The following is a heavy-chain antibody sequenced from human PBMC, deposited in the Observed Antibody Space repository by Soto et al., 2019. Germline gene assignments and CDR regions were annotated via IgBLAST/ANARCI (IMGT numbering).Heavy chain of an antibody. CDR1: GGSFSGYY. D-gene: IGHD2-8*01. CDR3: ARAREYCTNGVCSDRFYFDY. CDR2: INHSGST. V-gene: IGHV4-34*01. J-gene: IGHJ4*02. Sequence: SETLSLTCAVYGGSFSGYYWSWIRQPPGKGLEWIGEINHSGSTNYNPSLKSRVTISVDTSKNHFYLKLSSVTAADSAVYYCARAREYCTNGVCSDRFYFDYWGQGTLVTVSS.